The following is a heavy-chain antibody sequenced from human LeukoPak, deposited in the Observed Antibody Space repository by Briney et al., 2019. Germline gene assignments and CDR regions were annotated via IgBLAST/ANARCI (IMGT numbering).Heavy chain of an antibody. V-gene: IGHV3-30*04. CDR2: ISYHGRNE. Sequence: GGSLRLSCTASGFTFSNHAMHWVRQAPGKGLEWLTVISYHGRNEYYADSVTGRFTISRDNSKNTVFLQLNSLRVEDAAVYYCARGEAYYDRNGLPGAALDFWGLGTLVTVSS. D-gene: IGHD3-22*01. J-gene: IGHJ3*01. CDR1: GFTFSNHA. CDR3: ARGEAYYDRNGLPGAALDF.